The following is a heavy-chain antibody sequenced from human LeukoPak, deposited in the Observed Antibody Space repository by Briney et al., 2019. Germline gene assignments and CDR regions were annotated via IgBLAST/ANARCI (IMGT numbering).Heavy chain of an antibody. CDR2: ISERGGST. CDR1: GISLSNYA. J-gene: IGHJ4*02. Sequence: LPGGSLRLSCVVSGISLSNYAMTWVRQAPGKGLEWVSYISERGGSTTYADSVKGRFTISRDTSLNTLYLQMNNLRAEDTAVYFCAKRGVVIRGILVIGYHQGAYHYDFWGQGVLVTVSS. D-gene: IGHD3-10*01. V-gene: IGHV3-23*01. CDR3: AKRGVVIRGILVIGYHQGAYHYDF.